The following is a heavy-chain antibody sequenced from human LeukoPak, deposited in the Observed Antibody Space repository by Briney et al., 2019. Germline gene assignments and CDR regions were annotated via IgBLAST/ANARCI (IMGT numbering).Heavy chain of an antibody. D-gene: IGHD2-21*02. CDR2: ISWNSGSI. Sequence: AGGSLRLSCAASGFTFDDYAMHWVRQAPGKGLEWVSGISWNSGSIGYADSVKGRFTISRDSAKNTLYLQMNSLRAEDTAVYYCARTATPPWGQGTLVTVSS. CDR3: ARTATPP. J-gene: IGHJ5*02. V-gene: IGHV3-9*01. CDR1: GFTFDDYA.